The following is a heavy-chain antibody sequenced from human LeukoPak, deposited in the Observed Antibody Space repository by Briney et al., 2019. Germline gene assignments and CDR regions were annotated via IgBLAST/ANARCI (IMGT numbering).Heavy chain of an antibody. D-gene: IGHD2-2*01. CDR2: ISYDGSNK. V-gene: IGHV3-30-3*01. Sequence: GGSLRLSCAASGFPFSTYAMHWVRQAPDKGLEWVAFISYDGSNKYYADSVKGRFTISRDNSKNTLYLQMNSLRPEDTAVYYCAREGSTSMDVWGKGTTVTVSS. CDR1: GFPFSTYA. CDR3: AREGSTSMDV. J-gene: IGHJ6*04.